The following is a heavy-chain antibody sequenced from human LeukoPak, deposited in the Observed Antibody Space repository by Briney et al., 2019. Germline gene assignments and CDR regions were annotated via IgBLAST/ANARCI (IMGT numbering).Heavy chain of an antibody. CDR3: ATPSSGWHSFDY. Sequence: SSETLSLTCAVYGGSFSGYYWSWIRQPPGKGLEWIGEINHSGSTNYNPSLKSRVTISVDTSKNQFSLKLSSVTAADTAVYYCATPSSGWHSFDYWGHGALVTVSS. D-gene: IGHD6-19*01. CDR2: INHSGST. J-gene: IGHJ4*01. CDR1: GGSFSGYY. V-gene: IGHV4-34*01.